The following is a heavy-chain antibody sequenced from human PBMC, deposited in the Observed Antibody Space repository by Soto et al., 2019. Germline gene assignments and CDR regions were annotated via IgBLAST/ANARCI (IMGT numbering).Heavy chain of an antibody. J-gene: IGHJ6*02. D-gene: IGHD6-6*01. V-gene: IGHV1-18*01. Sequence: ASVTVACKASGYTFTSYGISWVRQAPGQGLEWMGWISAYNGNTNYAQKLQGRVTMTTDTSTSTAYMELRSLRSDDTAVYYCAREYSSSSSYYYGMDVWGQGTTVTVSS. CDR3: AREYSSSSSYYYGMDV. CDR2: ISAYNGNT. CDR1: GYTFTSYG.